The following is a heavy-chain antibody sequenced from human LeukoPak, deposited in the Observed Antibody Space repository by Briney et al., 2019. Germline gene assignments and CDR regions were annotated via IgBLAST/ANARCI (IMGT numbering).Heavy chain of an antibody. CDR3: ARGLGGIAVPSFIDY. D-gene: IGHD6-19*01. CDR2: IIPIFGTA. CDR1: GGTFSSYA. V-gene: IGHV1-69*06. J-gene: IGHJ4*02. Sequence: ASVKVSCKASGGTFSSYAISWVRQAPGQGLEWMGGIIPIFGTANYAQKFQGRVTITADKSTSTAYMELSSLRSEDTAVYYCARGLGGIAVPSFIDYWGQGTLVTVSS.